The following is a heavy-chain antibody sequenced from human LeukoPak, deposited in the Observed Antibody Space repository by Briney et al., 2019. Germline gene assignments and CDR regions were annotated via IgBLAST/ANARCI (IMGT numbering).Heavy chain of an antibody. CDR2: IIPIFGTA. D-gene: IGHD2-8*01. CDR3: ARETRRHNGVCHT. V-gene: IGHV1-69*05. Sequence: SVKVSCKASGGTFSSYAIGWVRQAPGQGLEWMGRIIPIFGTANYAQKFQGRVTITTDESTGTAYMELSSLRSEDTAVYYCARETRRHNGVCHTWGQGTLVTVSS. CDR1: GGTFSSYA. J-gene: IGHJ5*02.